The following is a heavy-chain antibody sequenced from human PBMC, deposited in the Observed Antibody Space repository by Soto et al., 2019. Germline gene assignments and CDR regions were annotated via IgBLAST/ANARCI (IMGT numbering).Heavy chain of an antibody. Sequence: GGVVRLSCVCSRLTVGSLRLDWGLSTQGKAPEWLSYIGRAGETIYYADSVKGRFTISRDNAKSSLFLQMNGLRDEDTGIYYSPCHCWGRQACPPTLYYWG. CDR3: PCHCWGRQACPPTLYY. V-gene: IGHV3-48*02. CDR2: IGRAGETI. CDR1: RLTVGSLR. J-gene: IGHJ4*01. D-gene: IGHD3-16*01.